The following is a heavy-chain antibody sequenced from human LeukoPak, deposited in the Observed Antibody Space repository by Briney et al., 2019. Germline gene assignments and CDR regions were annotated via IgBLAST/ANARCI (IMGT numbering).Heavy chain of an antibody. CDR3: ARNCATMVRGCFDY. Sequence: GGSLRLSCAASGFTFDDYGMSWVRQAPGKGLEWVSGINWNGGSTGYADSVKSRFTISRDNAKNSLYLQMNSLRAEDTALYYCARNCATMVRGCFDYWGQGTLVTVSS. D-gene: IGHD3-10*01. CDR1: GFTFDDYG. CDR2: INWNGGST. J-gene: IGHJ4*02. V-gene: IGHV3-20*04.